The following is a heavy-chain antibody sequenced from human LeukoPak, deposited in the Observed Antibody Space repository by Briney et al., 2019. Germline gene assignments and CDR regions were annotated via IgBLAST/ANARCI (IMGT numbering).Heavy chain of an antibody. D-gene: IGHD3-9*01. CDR1: GGSISSGSYY. V-gene: IGHV4-61*02. CDR3: ARYRRYFDWEDY. CDR2: IYTSGGT. J-gene: IGHJ4*02. Sequence: SETLSLTCTVSGGSISSGSYYWSWIRQPAGKGLEWIGRIYTSGGTNYNPSLKSRVTISVDTSKNQFSLKLSSVTAADTAVYYCARYRRYFDWEDYWGQGTLVTVSS.